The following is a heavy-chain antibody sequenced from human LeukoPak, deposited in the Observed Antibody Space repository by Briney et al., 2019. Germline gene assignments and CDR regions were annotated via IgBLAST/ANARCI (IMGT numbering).Heavy chain of an antibody. V-gene: IGHV3-11*01. J-gene: IGHJ4*02. CDR3: ARDGVRGSSPPFDY. CDR2: ISSSGSTV. D-gene: IGHD6-6*01. Sequence: PGGSLRLSCAASGFTFSDYYMSWIRQAPGKGLEGLSYISSSGSTVYYADSVKGRFTISRDNAKNSLYLQMSSLRAEATAVYYCARDGVRGSSPPFDYWGQGTLVTVSS. CDR1: GFTFSDYY.